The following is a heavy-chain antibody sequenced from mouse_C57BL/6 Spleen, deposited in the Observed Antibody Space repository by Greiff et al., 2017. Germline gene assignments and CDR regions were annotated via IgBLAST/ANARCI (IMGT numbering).Heavy chain of an antibody. V-gene: IGHV1-5*01. Sequence: EVQRVESGPVLARPGASVKMSCKPSGYTFTSYWMPWVKQRPGQGLEWIGAIYPGNSDTSYNQKFKGKAKLTAVTSASTAYMELSSLTNEDSAVYYGTREEDENYFDYWGQGTTLTVSA. J-gene: IGHJ2*01. CDR2: IYPGNSDT. CDR1: GYTFTSYW. CDR3: TREEDENYFDY.